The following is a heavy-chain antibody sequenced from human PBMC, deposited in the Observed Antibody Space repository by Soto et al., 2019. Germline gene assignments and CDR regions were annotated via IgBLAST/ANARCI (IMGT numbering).Heavy chain of an antibody. Sequence: ASLKVSCKAYGYTFTSYCISWVRQAPGQGLEWMGWISAYNGNTNYAQKLQGRVTMTTDTSTSIAYMELRSLRSDDTAVYYCAFNYYDSSGENYWGQGTLVTVSS. V-gene: IGHV1-18*04. D-gene: IGHD3-22*01. J-gene: IGHJ4*02. CDR3: AFNYYDSSGENY. CDR1: GYTFTSYC. CDR2: ISAYNGNT.